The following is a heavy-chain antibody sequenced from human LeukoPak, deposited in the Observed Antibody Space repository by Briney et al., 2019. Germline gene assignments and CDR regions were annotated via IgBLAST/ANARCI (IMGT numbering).Heavy chain of an antibody. J-gene: IGHJ3*01. CDR3: ARDSWAPTGTVSGLGVFDL. Sequence: AGGSLRLSCAASGFTFHDYWMTWVRQAPGKGLEWVANIQQDGSHKYYVDSVMGRFTISRDNAQNSLFLQMNSLEAEDTAVYYCARDSWAPTGTVSGLGVFDLWGQGTMVTVSS. V-gene: IGHV3-7*01. CDR2: IQQDGSHK. D-gene: IGHD1-7*01. CDR1: GFTFHDYW.